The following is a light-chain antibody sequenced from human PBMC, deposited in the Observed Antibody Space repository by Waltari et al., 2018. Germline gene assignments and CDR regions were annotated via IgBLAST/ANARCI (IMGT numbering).Light chain of an antibody. Sequence: EIVLTQSPGTLSLSPGARATLSCRASQTVRTTYFAWYQQKPGQAPTLLIYGESSRATGIPDRFSGSGSGTDFSLTISSLEPEDFAVYYCQQYDISPLTFGGGTKVEIK. CDR3: QQYDISPLT. J-gene: IGKJ4*01. CDR1: QTVRTTY. CDR2: GES. V-gene: IGKV3-20*01.